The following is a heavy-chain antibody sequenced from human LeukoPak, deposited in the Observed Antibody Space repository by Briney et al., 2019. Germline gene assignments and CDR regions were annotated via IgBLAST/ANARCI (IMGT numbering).Heavy chain of an antibody. CDR2: INPNSGGT. CDR3: ARDLDWNYGDY. D-gene: IGHD1-7*01. V-gene: IGHV1-2*02. J-gene: IGHJ4*02. Sequence: ASVKFSCKASGYTFTGYYMHWVRQAPGQGLEWTGWINPNSGGTNYAQKFQGRVTMTRDTSISTAYMELSRLRSDDTAVYYCARDLDWNYGDYWGQGTLVTVSS. CDR1: GYTFTGYY.